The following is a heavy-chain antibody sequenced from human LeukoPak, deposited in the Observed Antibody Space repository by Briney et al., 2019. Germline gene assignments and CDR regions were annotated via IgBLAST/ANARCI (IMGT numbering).Heavy chain of an antibody. J-gene: IGHJ6*03. CDR2: IYTSGST. D-gene: IGHD1-1*01. Sequence: SETLSLTCAVYGGSFSGYYWSWIRQPPGKGLEWIGRIYTSGSTNYNPSLKSRVTMSVDTSKNQFSLKLSSVTAADTAVYYCARDWNHYYYYYMDVWGKGTTVTVSS. CDR1: GGSFSGYY. V-gene: IGHV4-59*10. CDR3: ARDWNHYYYYYMDV.